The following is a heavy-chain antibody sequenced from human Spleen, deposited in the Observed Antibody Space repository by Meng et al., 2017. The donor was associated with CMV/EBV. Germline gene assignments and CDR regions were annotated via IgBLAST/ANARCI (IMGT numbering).Heavy chain of an antibody. CDR1: GFTFSSYS. D-gene: IGHD3-10*01. J-gene: IGHJ4*02. CDR2: ISSSSSYI. CDR3: ARGGYYGSGSYSDLLGYYFDY. Sequence: GGSLRLSCAASGFTFSSYSMNWVRQAPGKGLEWVSSISSSSSYIYYADSVKGRFTISRDNAKNSLYLQMNSLRADDTAVYFCARGGYYGSGSYSDLLGYYFDYWGQGMLVTVSS. V-gene: IGHV3-21*01.